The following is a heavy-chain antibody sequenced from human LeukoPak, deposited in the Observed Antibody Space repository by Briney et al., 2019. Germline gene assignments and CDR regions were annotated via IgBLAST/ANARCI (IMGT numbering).Heavy chain of an antibody. J-gene: IGHJ3*02. CDR1: GGSISNYY. Sequence: SSETLSLTCSVSGGSISNYYWNWIRQPPGKGQEWIGYVFYTGSTNYYPSLKSRVTISLDTSKNQFSLKLSSVAAADTAMYYCARGRMVTGGFDIWGQGTMVTVSS. V-gene: IGHV4-59*01. D-gene: IGHD2-21*02. CDR2: VFYTGST. CDR3: ARGRMVTGGFDI.